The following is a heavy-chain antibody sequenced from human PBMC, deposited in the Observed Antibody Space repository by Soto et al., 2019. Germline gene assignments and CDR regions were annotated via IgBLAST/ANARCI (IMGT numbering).Heavy chain of an antibody. CDR1: GGSISSSSYY. D-gene: IGHD3-16*01. CDR2: IYYSGST. Sequence: QLQLQESGPGLVKPSETLSLTCTVSGGSISSSSYYWGWIRQPPGKGLEWIGSIYYSGSTDYNPSLTSRVTISVDTSKNQFSLKLSSVTAADTAVYYCARFIGANFDYWGQGTLVTVSS. J-gene: IGHJ4*02. CDR3: ARFIGANFDY. V-gene: IGHV4-39*01.